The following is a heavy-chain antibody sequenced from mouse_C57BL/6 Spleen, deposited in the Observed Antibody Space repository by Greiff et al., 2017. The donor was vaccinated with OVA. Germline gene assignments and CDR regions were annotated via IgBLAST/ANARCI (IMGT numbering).Heavy chain of an antibody. D-gene: IGHD1-1*01. CDR2: IYPGSGST. J-gene: IGHJ4*01. V-gene: IGHV1-55*01. CDR1: GYTFTSYW. Sequence: QVQLQQSGAELVKPGASVKMSCKASGYTFTSYWITWVKQRPGQGLEWIGDIYPGSGSTNYNEKLKSKATLTVDTSSSTAYRQLSSLTSEASAVYYCARGGDYYGSGYYAMDYWGQGTSVTVSS. CDR3: ARGGDYYGSGYYAMDY.